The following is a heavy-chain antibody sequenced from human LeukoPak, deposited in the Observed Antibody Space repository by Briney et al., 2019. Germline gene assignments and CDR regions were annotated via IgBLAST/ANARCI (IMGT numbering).Heavy chain of an antibody. CDR2: VKNDGST. J-gene: IGHJ4*02. V-gene: IGHV3-74*01. Sequence: PGGSLRLSCVVSGFTSGFTFSRRWMHWVRQAPGKGLVWVSLVKNDGSTNYADSVKGRFTVSRDNAENTLYLQMNNLRVEDTALYFCHPLGYTSNWGQGTLVTVSS. CDR3: HPLGYTSN. CDR1: GFTFSRRW. D-gene: IGHD6-13*01.